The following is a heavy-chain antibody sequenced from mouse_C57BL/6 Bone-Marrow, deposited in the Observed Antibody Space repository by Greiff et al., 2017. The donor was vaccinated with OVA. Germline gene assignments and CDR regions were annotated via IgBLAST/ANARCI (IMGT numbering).Heavy chain of an antibody. CDR1: GYSFTGYY. CDR3: ARWGGYYLDY. D-gene: IGHD1-1*02. V-gene: IGHV1-42*01. J-gene: IGHJ2*01. Sequence: EVQGVESGPELVKPGASVKISCKASGYSFTGYYMNWVKQSPEKSLEWIGEINPSTGGTTYNQKFKAKATLTVDKSSSTAYMQLKSLTSEDSAVYYCARWGGYYLDYWGQGTTLTVSS. CDR2: INPSTGGT.